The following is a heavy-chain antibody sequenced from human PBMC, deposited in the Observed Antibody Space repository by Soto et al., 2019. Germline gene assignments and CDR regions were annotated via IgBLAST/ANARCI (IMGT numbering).Heavy chain of an antibody. V-gene: IGHV1-3*01. CDR3: ASSRITMVPYGMDV. CDR2: INAGNGNT. D-gene: IGHD3-10*01. CDR1: GYTFTSYA. J-gene: IGHJ6*02. Sequence: QVQLVQSGAEVKKPGASVKVSCKASGYTFTSYAMHWVRQAPGQRLEWMGWINAGNGNTKYSQKFQGRVTITRDTSASTAYMELSSLRSEDTAVDYCASSRITMVPYGMDVWGQGTTVTVSS.